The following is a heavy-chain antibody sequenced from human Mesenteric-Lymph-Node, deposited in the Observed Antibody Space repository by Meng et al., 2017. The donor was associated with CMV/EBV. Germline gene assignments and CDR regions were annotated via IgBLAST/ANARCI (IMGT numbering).Heavy chain of an antibody. J-gene: IGHJ4*02. CDR3: ARMVTRGYFDF. Sequence: SGPTLVKPPHTLTLTCTVSGFSLSSSGAGVGWIRQPPGKALEWLVRIDWDDDKFYNTSLQTRLTISKDTSKNQVVLTMSNMDPVDTATYYCARMVTRGYFDFWGQGILVTVSS. D-gene: IGHD3-22*01. V-gene: IGHV2-70D*14. CDR2: IDWDDDK. CDR1: GFSLSSSGAG.